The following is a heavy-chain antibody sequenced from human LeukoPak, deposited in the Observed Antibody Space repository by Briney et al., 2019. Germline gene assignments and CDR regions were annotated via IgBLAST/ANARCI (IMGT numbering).Heavy chain of an antibody. Sequence: ASEKVSCKASGGTFSSYAISWVRQAPGQGLEWMGGIIPIFGTANYAQKFQGRVTITTDESTSTAYMELSSLRSEDTAVYYCARGLGIADNFDYWGQGTLVTVSS. J-gene: IGHJ4*02. V-gene: IGHV1-69*05. CDR3: ARGLGIADNFDY. CDR1: GGTFSSYA. CDR2: IIPIFGTA. D-gene: IGHD6-13*01.